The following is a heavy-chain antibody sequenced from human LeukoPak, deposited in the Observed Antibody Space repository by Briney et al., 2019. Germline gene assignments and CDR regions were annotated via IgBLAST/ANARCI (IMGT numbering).Heavy chain of an antibody. V-gene: IGHV4-34*01. CDR1: GGSFRGYY. Sequence: PSETLSVTCADYGGSFRGYYWRWIRPPPGKGLEWIGEINHSGSTNYNPSLKSRVTISVDTSKNQFTLKLSSVTAADTAVYYCARGGVFDYWGQGTLDTVSS. J-gene: IGHJ4*02. CDR3: ARGGVFDY. CDR2: INHSGST. D-gene: IGHD3-16*01.